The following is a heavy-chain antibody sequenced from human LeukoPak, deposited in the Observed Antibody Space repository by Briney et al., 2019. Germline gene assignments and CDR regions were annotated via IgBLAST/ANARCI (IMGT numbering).Heavy chain of an antibody. Sequence: SETLSLTCTVSGGSISSSSYYWGWIRQPPGKGLEWIGSIYYSGSTNYNPSLKSRVTISVDMSKNQFSLKLASVTAADTAVYYCARRVPADNTFDYWGQGTLVTVSS. CDR2: IYYSGST. D-gene: IGHD2-2*01. J-gene: IGHJ4*02. CDR3: ARRVPADNTFDY. CDR1: GGSISSSSYY. V-gene: IGHV4-39*07.